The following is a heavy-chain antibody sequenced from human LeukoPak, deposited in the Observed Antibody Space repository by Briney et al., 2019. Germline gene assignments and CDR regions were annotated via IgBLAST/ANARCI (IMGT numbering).Heavy chain of an antibody. CDR3: ARETELNWFDP. V-gene: IGHV4-39*07. CDR1: GGSISSSSYY. Sequence: SETLSLTCTVSGGSISSSSYYWGWIRQPSGKGLEWIGSIYYSGSTYYNPSLKSRVTISVDTSKNQFSLKLSSVTAADTAVYYCARETELNWFDPWGQGTLVTVSS. D-gene: IGHD3-10*01. J-gene: IGHJ5*02. CDR2: IYYSGST.